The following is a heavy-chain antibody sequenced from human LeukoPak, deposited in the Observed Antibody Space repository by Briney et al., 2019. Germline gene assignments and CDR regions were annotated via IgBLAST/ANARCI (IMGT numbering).Heavy chain of an antibody. CDR1: GYTFTSYG. CDR3: ARVVAADFYYYYYYMDV. V-gene: IGHV1-18*01. D-gene: IGHD6-13*01. Sequence: GASVKVSCKASGYTFTSYGISWVRQAPGQGLEWMGWISAYNGNTNYAQKLQGRVTMTTDTSTSTAYMELRSLRSDDTAVYYCARVVAADFYYYYYYMDVWGKGTTVTVSS. CDR2: ISAYNGNT. J-gene: IGHJ6*03.